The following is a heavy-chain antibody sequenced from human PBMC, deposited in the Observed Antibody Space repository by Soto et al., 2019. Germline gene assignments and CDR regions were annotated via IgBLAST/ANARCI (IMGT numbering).Heavy chain of an antibody. CDR3: AKGPWQPHHRFDP. CDR2: IGGGGVPT. CDR1: GFTFSNYA. D-gene: IGHD6-13*01. V-gene: IGHV3-23*01. Sequence: EVQVLESGGGLVQPGGSLRLSCAASGFTFSNYAMSWVRQAPGKGLEWVSAIGGGGVPTYHADSVKGRFTISRDNSKNTRYLQRSSLRAEDTAVYYCAKGPWQPHHRFDPWGLGNLVTVSS. J-gene: IGHJ5*02.